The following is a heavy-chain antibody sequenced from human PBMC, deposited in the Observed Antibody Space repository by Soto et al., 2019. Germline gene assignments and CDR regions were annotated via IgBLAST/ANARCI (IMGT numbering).Heavy chain of an antibody. V-gene: IGHV4-39*01. D-gene: IGHD5-12*01. CDR1: GGSISSSSYY. J-gene: IGHJ4*02. Sequence: QLQLQESGPGLVKPSETLSLTCTVSGGSISSSSYYWGWIRQPPGKGLEWIGSIYYSGSTYYNPSLKSRVTISVDTSKNQSSLRLSSVTAADTAVYYCARRGLRGYTGGGFDYWGQGTLVTVSS. CDR3: ARRGLRGYTGGGFDY. CDR2: IYYSGST.